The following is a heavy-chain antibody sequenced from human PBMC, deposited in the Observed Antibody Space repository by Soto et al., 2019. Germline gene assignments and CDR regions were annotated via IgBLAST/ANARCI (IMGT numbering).Heavy chain of an antibody. Sequence: QAQLVQSGAEVKEPGASVKVSCKASGYSFTTSGITWVRQAPGQGLEGMGWISTYNGNTNYAQKLQDRVTLTTDTSTSTAYMELRSLRSDDTAVYYCARRLYGDYDYWGQGTLVTVAS. D-gene: IGHD4-17*01. V-gene: IGHV1-18*01. CDR3: ARRLYGDYDY. CDR2: ISTYNGNT. CDR1: GYSFTTSG. J-gene: IGHJ4*02.